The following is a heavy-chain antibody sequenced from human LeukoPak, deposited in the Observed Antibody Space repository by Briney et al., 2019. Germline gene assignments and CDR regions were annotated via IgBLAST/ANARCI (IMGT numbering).Heavy chain of an antibody. Sequence: SETLSLTCTVSGGSISSHYWSWIRQPPGKGLEWIGYIYYSGSTNYNPSLKSRVTISVDTSKNQFSLKLSSVTAADTAVYYCARAPAIVEMATSYDYWGQGTLVTVSS. CDR3: ARAPAIVEMATSYDY. J-gene: IGHJ4*02. CDR2: IYYSGST. D-gene: IGHD5-24*01. V-gene: IGHV4-59*11. CDR1: GGSISSHY.